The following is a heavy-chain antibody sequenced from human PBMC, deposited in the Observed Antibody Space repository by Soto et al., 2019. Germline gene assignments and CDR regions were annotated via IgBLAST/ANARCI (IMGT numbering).Heavy chain of an antibody. CDR3: AREDILGTRSFDY. D-gene: IGHD1-26*01. Sequence: ASVKVSCKASGGTFSSYSISWVRQAPGQGLEWMGWISAYNGNTKYAQNLQGRVTMTTDASTSTAYMEMRSLRSDDTAVYYCAREDILGTRSFDYWGQGALVTVSS. V-gene: IGHV1-18*01. CDR2: ISAYNGNT. CDR1: GGTFSSYS. J-gene: IGHJ4*02.